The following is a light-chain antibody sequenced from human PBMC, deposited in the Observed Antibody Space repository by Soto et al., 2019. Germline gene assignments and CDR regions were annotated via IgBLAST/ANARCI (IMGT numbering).Light chain of an antibody. CDR3: ASHTSSHSYV. Sequence: QSALTQPASVSGSPGQSITISCTGTNSDIGYYNYVSWYQQHPGKAPKLMVFEVSKRPSGVPDRFSGTKSGNTASLTISGLQTEDEADYYCASHTSSHSYVFGSGTKVTVL. CDR1: NSDIGYYNY. V-gene: IGLV2-14*01. J-gene: IGLJ6*01. CDR2: EVS.